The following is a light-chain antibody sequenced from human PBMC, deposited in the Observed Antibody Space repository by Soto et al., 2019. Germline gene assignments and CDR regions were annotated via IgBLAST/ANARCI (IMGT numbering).Light chain of an antibody. V-gene: IGKV3-11*01. J-gene: IGKJ5*01. Sequence: EIVLTQSPATLSLSPGESATLSCTTNQSVDTYFAWYQQKRGLAPRLLIYDASNWAIGIPARFSGRGSETDFSLTISSLEPEDFAIYFCQQRGTWPPTFGRGTRLEI. CDR3: QQRGTWPPT. CDR1: QSVDTY. CDR2: DAS.